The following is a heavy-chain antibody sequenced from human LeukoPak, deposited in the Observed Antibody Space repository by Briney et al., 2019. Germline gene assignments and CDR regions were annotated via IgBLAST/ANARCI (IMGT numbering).Heavy chain of an antibody. Sequence: GESLKISCKTSGYNFTTYWIVWVRRMPGKGLEWMGIIYPGDSDTRYSPSFQGQVTISADKSISTAYLLWSSLKASDTAIYYCARLEYSGSYLDSWGQGTLVTVSS. CDR2: IYPGDSDT. CDR3: ARLEYSGSYLDS. J-gene: IGHJ4*02. V-gene: IGHV5-51*01. D-gene: IGHD1-26*01. CDR1: GYNFTTYW.